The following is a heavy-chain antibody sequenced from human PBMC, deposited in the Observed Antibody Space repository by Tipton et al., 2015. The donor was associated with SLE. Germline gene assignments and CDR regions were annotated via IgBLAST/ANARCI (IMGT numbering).Heavy chain of an antibody. J-gene: IGHJ6*03. CDR2: ISSRGDRT. Sequence: GSLRLSCAASGFTFSSYSMNWVRQAPGKGLEWVSTISSRGDRTYYADSVKGRFTISRDNFKNTLILYLNSLRAEDAAVYYCAKELWVGNERPYYMDVWGKGTTVTVSS. CDR3: AKELWVGNERPYYMDV. V-gene: IGHV3-23*01. D-gene: IGHD4-23*01. CDR1: GFTFSSYS.